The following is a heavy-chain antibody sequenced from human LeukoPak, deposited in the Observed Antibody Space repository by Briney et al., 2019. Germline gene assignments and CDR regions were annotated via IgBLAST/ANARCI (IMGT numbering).Heavy chain of an antibody. J-gene: IGHJ4*02. CDR2: IYWDDDK. CDR1: GFSLSTSGVG. V-gene: IGHV2-5*05. D-gene: IGHD4-11*01. CDR3: VHRRIYSPFDY. Sequence: SGPTLVKPTQTLTLTCTFSGFSLSTSGVGVGWVRQPPGNALEWLALIYWDDDKRYDSSLKSRLTITKDTSKNQVVLTMTNVDPVDTATYYCVHRRIYSPFDYWGQGALVTVSS.